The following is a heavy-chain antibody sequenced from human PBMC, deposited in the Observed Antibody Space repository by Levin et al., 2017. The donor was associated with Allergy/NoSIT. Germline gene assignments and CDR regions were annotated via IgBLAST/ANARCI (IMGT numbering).Heavy chain of an antibody. CDR3: TKENFRGYSLGSKFEGYGLDV. J-gene: IGHJ6*02. D-gene: IGHD5-18*01. CDR1: GFIFEDYA. V-gene: IGHV3-9*01. CDR2: ISWSSHSL. Sequence: PGGSLRLSCEASGFIFEDYAMHWVRQVPGKGLEWVAGISWSSHSLGYADSVKGRFTISRDNAKNSLYLQMYSLRFEDTALSYCTKENFRGYSLGSKFEGYGLDVWGHGTAVTV.